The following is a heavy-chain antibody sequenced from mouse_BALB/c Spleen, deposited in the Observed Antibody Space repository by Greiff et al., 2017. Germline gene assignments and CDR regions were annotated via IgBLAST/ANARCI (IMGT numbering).Heavy chain of an antibody. CDR3: ARSPFGSGPFAY. D-gene: IGHD1-1*01. V-gene: IGHV5-17*02. CDR1: GFTFSSFG. CDR2: ISSGSSTI. Sequence: EVKLEESGGGLVQPGGSRKLSCAASGFTFSSFGMHWVRQAPEKGLEWVAYISSGSSTIYYADTVKGRFTISRDNPKNTLFLQMTSLRSEDTAMYYCARSPFGSGPFAYWGQGTLVTVSA. J-gene: IGHJ3*01.